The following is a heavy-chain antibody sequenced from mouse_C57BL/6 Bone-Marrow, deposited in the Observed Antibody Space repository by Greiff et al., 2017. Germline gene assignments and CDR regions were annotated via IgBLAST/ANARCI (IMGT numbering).Heavy chain of an antibody. Sequence: EVQLQQSGAELVRPGASVKLSCTASGFNIKDDYMHWVKQRPDQGLEWIGWIDPGNGDTEYASKFQGKATLTADTSSNTAYLQLSSLTSEDTAVYYCTTIYDGNYWFAYWGKGTLVTVAA. D-gene: IGHD2-1*01. CDR1: GFNIKDDY. J-gene: IGHJ3*01. V-gene: IGHV14-4*01. CDR3: TTIYDGNYWFAY. CDR2: IDPGNGDT.